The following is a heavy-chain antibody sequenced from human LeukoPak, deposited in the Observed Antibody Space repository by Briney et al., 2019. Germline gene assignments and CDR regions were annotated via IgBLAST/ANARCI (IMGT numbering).Heavy chain of an antibody. CDR2: IYYSGST. D-gene: IGHD1-26*01. J-gene: IGHJ5*02. CDR3: ARLSLGAVQGLGQFDP. V-gene: IGHV4-61*08. CDR1: GGSISSGGYY. Sequence: SETLSLTCTVSGGSISSGGYYWSWIRQPPGKGLEWIGYIYYSGSTNYNPSLKSRVTISVDTSKNQFSLKLSSVTAADTAVYYCARLSLGAVQGLGQFDPWGQGTLVTVSS.